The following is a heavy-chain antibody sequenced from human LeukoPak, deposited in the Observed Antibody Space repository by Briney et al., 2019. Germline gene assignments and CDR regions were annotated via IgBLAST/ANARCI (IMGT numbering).Heavy chain of an antibody. V-gene: IGHV4-34*01. CDR1: GGSLSVYY. CDR3: ARIYGDYSDFAY. J-gene: IGHJ4*02. CDR2: VTHSGIT. D-gene: IGHD4-17*01. Sequence: SETLSLTCAVYGGSLSVYYWSWIRQPPGKGLEWIGEVTHSGITNYNPSLKSRVTISEDTSKSQFSLKLSSVTAADTAVYYCARIYGDYSDFAYWGQGSPVTVSS.